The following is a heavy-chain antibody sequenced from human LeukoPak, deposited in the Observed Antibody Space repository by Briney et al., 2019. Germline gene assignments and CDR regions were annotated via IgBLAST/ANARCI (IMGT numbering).Heavy chain of an antibody. D-gene: IGHD6-13*01. CDR3: ARAFYSSSWYHKEDFFDY. Sequence: SETLSLTCTVSGYSINNGYYWGWIRQPPGKGLEWIGSIYHSGSTYYKPSLKSRVTISVDTSKNQFSLKLSSVTAADTAVYYCARAFYSSSWYHKEDFFDYWGQGTPVTVSS. V-gene: IGHV4-38-2*02. CDR1: GYSINNGYY. J-gene: IGHJ4*02. CDR2: IYHSGST.